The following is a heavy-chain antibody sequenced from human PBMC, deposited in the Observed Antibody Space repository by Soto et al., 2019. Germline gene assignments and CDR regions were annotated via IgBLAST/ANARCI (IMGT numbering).Heavy chain of an antibody. CDR1: GGTFSSYA. CDR3: ARSETTVTPSYYYYGMDV. V-gene: IGHV1-69*01. CDR2: IIPIFGTA. D-gene: IGHD4-17*01. Sequence: QVQLVQSGAEVKKPGSSVKVSCKASGGTFSSYAISWVRQAPGHGLEWMGGIIPIFGTANYAQKFQGRVTINADEPTSTDYMEVSSLRSEDTAVYYCARSETTVTPSYYYYGMDVWGQGTTVTVSS. J-gene: IGHJ6*01.